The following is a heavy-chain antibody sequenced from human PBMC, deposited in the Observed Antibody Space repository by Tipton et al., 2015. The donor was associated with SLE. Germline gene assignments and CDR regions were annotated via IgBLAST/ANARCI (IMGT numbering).Heavy chain of an antibody. Sequence: GSLRLSCAASGFTFSNYWMHWVRQAPGKGLVWVSRSNSDGSDTSYADSVKGRFTISRDNAKNTLYLQMNSLRAEDTAVYYCARDAYGDSTVLLDYWGQGTLVTVAS. V-gene: IGHV3-74*01. J-gene: IGHJ4*02. CDR2: SNSDGSDT. CDR1: GFTFSNYW. CDR3: ARDAYGDSTVLLDY. D-gene: IGHD4-17*01.